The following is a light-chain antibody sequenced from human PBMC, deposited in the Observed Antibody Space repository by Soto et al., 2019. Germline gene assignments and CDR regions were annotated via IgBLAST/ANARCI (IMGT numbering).Light chain of an antibody. J-gene: IGKJ5*01. CDR1: QGIRND. Sequence: ALQMTQSPSSLSASVAGRVTITCRTSQGIRNDLGWYQQKPGKAPKLLIYGASTLQSVVPSSFSGSGAGTDFTLTISRRQHEDFATYYYGQDYYHPLTFGQGTQLEIK. V-gene: IGKV1-6*01. CDR3: GQDYYHPLT. CDR2: GAS.